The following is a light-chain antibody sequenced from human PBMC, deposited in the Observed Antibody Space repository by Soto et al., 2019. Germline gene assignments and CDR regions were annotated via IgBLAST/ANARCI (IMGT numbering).Light chain of an antibody. V-gene: IGKV1-39*01. J-gene: IGKJ3*01. CDR2: AAS. CDR3: QQGHSMPFT. Sequence: DIQMTQSPSSLSASVGDRVTITCRASQSITNTLNWYQHKPGKAPTLVVYAASTLQSGVPSRLSGSGSGTDFTLTISSLQPEDFATYFCQQGHSMPFTFGPGTKVDIK. CDR1: QSITNT.